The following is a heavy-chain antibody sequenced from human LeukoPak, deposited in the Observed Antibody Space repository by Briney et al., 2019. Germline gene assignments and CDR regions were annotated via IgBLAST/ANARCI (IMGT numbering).Heavy chain of an antibody. CDR3: AKVRASKGYYYYGMDV. Sequence: GGSLRLSCAASGFTFSSYAMSWVRQAPGKGLEWVSAISGSGGSTYYADSVKGRFTISRDNSKNTLYLQMNRLRAEDTAVYYCAKVRASKGYYYYGMDVWGQGTTVTVSS. J-gene: IGHJ6*02. V-gene: IGHV3-23*01. CDR1: GFTFSSYA. CDR2: ISGSGGST.